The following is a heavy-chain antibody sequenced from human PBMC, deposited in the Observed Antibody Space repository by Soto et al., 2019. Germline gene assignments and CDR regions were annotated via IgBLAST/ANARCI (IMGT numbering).Heavy chain of an antibody. CDR3: VRDLNGSGDY. J-gene: IGHJ4*02. V-gene: IGHV4-59*01. CDR2: IFHSLGA. D-gene: IGHD3-10*01. Sequence: PAETLSITCTFSVGSTTIDYWSWIRQPPGKGLEWLGYIFHSLGAKYNPSLGSRGTISLDTSKNQLSLSLRSVTAADTAIYFCVRDLNGSGDYWGQGTMVTGSS. CDR1: VGSTTIDY.